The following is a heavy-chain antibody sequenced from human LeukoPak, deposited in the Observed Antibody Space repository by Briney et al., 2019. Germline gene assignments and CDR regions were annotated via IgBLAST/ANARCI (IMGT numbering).Heavy chain of an antibody. CDR1: GFTFSSYS. D-gene: IGHD5-18*01. Sequence: PGGSLRLSCAASGFTFSSYSMNWVRQAPGKGLEWVSSISSSSSYIYYADSVKGRFTISRDNAKNSLYLQMNSLRAEDTAVYYCAREGYSYGWSDYWGQGTLATVSS. CDR2: ISSSSSYI. J-gene: IGHJ4*02. CDR3: AREGYSYGWSDY. V-gene: IGHV3-21*01.